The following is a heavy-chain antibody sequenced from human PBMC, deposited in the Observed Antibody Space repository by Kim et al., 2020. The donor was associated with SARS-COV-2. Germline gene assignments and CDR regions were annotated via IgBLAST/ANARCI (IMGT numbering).Heavy chain of an antibody. V-gene: IGHV3-7*03. CDR2: IKQDAYES. CDR1: EFTFSTHW. J-gene: IGHJ6*02. D-gene: IGHD6-25*01. Sequence: GGSLRLSCAASEFTFSTHWMTWVRQAPGKGLEWVASIKQDAYESYYVDSVKGRFTISRDNAKNLLYLQMNSLRGEDTAVYYCARGVVAAPHYYYLYGMDVGGQGTTVTVSS. CDR3: ARGVVAAPHYYYLYGMDV.